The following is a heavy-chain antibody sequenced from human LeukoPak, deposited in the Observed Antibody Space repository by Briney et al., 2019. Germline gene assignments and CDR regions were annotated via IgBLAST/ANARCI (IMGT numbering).Heavy chain of an antibody. Sequence: PGGSLRLSCAASGFTFTAYAMSWFRQTPEKGLEWVANIYDDGIVTHYVDSVKGRFTISRDNARNSVNLQLNSLRVEDTALYYCARGRGWVDHWGQGTLVTVSS. CDR2: IYDDGIVT. CDR3: ARGRGWVDH. V-gene: IGHV3-7*01. J-gene: IGHJ4*02. D-gene: IGHD3-16*01. CDR1: GFTFTAYA.